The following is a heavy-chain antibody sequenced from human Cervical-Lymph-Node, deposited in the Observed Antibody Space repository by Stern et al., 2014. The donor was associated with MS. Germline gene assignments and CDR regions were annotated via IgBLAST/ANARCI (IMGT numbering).Heavy chain of an antibody. V-gene: IGHV3-30*04. J-gene: IGHJ4*02. CDR1: GFNFSNFA. CDR3: ARDFGY. CDR2: ISTDGSAQ. Sequence: VQLVESGGGVVQPGRSLRLSCAASGFNFSNFAMNWLRQAPVKGLEWVAAISTDGSAQNYADSVRGRFTISRDNSKNTVFLEMNSLRIEDTAIYYCARDFGYWGQGSLVTVSS.